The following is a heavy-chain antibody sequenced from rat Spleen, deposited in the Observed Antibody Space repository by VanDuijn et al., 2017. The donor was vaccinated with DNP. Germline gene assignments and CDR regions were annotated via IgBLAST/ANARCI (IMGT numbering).Heavy chain of an antibody. CDR3: ARGSSPDY. CDR2: ISYSGST. Sequence: EVQLQESGPGLVKPSQSLSLTCSVTGYSITSNYWAWIRKFPGNKMEWMGYISYSGSTGYSPSLKSRISITRDTSKRQFFLQLNSVTTEDTATYYCARGSSPDYWGQGVMVTVSS. V-gene: IGHV3-1*01. D-gene: IGHD1-2*01. CDR1: GYSITSNY. J-gene: IGHJ2*01.